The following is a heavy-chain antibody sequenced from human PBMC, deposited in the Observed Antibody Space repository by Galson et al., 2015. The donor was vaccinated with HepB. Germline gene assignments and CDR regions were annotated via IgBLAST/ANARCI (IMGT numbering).Heavy chain of an antibody. V-gene: IGHV5-51*01. CDR1: GYTFTTYW. D-gene: IGHD1-1*01. CDR2: IYPGDSDT. CDR3: AKGKINTNFDY. Sequence: QSGAEVKKPGESLKISCKGSGYTFTTYWIAWVRQMPGKGLEWLGIIYPGDSDTKYSPSFQGQVTISADKSINTAYLQWSSLKASDTAMYYCAKGKINTNFDYWGQGSLVTVSS. J-gene: IGHJ4*02.